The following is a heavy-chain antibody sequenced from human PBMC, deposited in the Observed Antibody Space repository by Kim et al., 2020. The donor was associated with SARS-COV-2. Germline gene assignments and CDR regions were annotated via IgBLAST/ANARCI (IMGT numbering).Heavy chain of an antibody. CDR1: GFTFSSYS. Sequence: GGSLRLSCAASGFTFSSYSMNWVRQAPGKGLEWVSYISSSGSTIYYADSVKGRFTISRDNAKNSLYLQMNSLRAEDTAVYYCARDPAWVTADYYYGMDVWGQGTTVTVSS. CDR3: ARDPAWVTADYYYGMDV. V-gene: IGHV3-48*04. CDR2: ISSSGSTI. J-gene: IGHJ6*02. D-gene: IGHD2-21*02.